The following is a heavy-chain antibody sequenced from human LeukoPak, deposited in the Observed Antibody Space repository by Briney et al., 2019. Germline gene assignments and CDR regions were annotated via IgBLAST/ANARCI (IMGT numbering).Heavy chain of an antibody. CDR3: ARSDYPTGFFDL. CDR1: GFTVNSDY. V-gene: IGHV3-66*01. J-gene: IGHJ2*01. D-gene: IGHD1-26*01. Sequence: GGSLRLSCAASGFTVNSDYMNWVRQAPGKGLEWVSVIYTGGGSYYADAVKGRFTISRVSSKNTLHLQMNSLRAEDTAVYYCARSDYPTGFFDLWGRGTLVTVSS. CDR2: IYTGGGS.